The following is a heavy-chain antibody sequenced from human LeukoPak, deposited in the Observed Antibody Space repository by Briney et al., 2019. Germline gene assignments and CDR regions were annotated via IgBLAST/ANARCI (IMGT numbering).Heavy chain of an antibody. CDR1: GFTVSSNY. CDR3: AHEGSTAAFDI. J-gene: IGHJ3*02. V-gene: IGHV3-53*01. Sequence: GGSLRLSCAASGFTVSSNYMSWVRQAPGKGLEWVSVIYSGGSTYYADSVKGRFTISRDNAKNSLYLQMNSLRAEDTAVYYCAHEGSTAAFDIWGQGTMVTVSS. D-gene: IGHD2-2*01. CDR2: IYSGGST.